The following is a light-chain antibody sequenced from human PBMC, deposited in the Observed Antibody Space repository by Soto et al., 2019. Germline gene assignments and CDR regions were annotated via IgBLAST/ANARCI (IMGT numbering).Light chain of an antibody. J-gene: IGLJ3*02. Sequence: QTVVTQEPSFSVSPGRTVTITCGLSSGSVSTNYYPSWYQQTPGQAPRTLIYNTNTRSSGVPARFSGSILGNKAALTITGAKADDESYYYCGLYLGSGISVFGGGTKLTVL. V-gene: IGLV8-61*01. CDR1: SGSVSTNYY. CDR3: GLYLGSGISV. CDR2: NTN.